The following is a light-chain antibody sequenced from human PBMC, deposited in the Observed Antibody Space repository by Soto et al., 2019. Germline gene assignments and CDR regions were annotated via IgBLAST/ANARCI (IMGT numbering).Light chain of an antibody. Sequence: EIVLTQSPGTLSLSPGETATLSCRASQSVSSSNLAWYQQKHGQAPRLLMYGASSRATGIPDRFSGSGSGTDFTLTISRLEPEDFAVYYCQLYGSSPFTFGQGTKLEIK. CDR3: QLYGSSPFT. CDR1: QSVSSSN. J-gene: IGKJ2*01. V-gene: IGKV3-20*01. CDR2: GAS.